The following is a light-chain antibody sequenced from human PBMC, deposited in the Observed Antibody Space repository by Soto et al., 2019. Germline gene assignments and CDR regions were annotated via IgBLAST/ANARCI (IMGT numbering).Light chain of an antibody. CDR2: DVT. CDR3: SSYTRGNTLFV. CDR1: SSDVGGYNY. Sequence: QSALTQAASVSGSPGQSVTIVCTGSSSDVGGYNYVSRYQQYPGKAPKLLISDVTNRPSGISNRFSGSKSGNTASLSISGLQADDEADYYCSSYTRGNTLFVFGTGTKLTVL. V-gene: IGLV2-14*01. J-gene: IGLJ1*01.